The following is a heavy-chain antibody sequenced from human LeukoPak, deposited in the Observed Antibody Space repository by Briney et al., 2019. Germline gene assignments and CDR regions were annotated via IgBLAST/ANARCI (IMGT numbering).Heavy chain of an antibody. CDR3: ARDLGFASGAAAASDV. CDR1: GFTFSSYA. V-gene: IGHV3-30*01. J-gene: IGHJ6*04. CDR2: ISYDGSNK. D-gene: IGHD6-13*01. Sequence: GRSLRLSCAASGFTFSSYAMHWVRQAPGKGLEWVAVISYDGSNKYYADSVKGRFTISRDNSKNTLYLQMNSLRAEDTAVYYCARDLGFASGAAAASDVWGKGTTVTVSS.